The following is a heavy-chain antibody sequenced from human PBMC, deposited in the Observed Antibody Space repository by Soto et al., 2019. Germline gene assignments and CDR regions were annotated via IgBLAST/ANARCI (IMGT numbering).Heavy chain of an antibody. CDR2: ISYDGSNK. CDR1: RFTFSSYG. Sequence: GGSLRLSCAASRFTFSSYGMHWVRQAPGKGLEWVAVISYDGSNKYYADSVKGRFTISRDNSKNTLYLQMNSLRAEDTAVYYCAKDYGMDVWGQGTTVTVSS. J-gene: IGHJ6*02. V-gene: IGHV3-30*18. CDR3: AKDYGMDV.